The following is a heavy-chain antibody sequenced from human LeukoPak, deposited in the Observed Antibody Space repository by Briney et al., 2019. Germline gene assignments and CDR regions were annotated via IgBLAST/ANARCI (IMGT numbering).Heavy chain of an antibody. V-gene: IGHV1-24*01. CDR2: FDPEDGET. Sequence: GASVKVSCKVSGYTLTELCMHWVRQAPGKGLEWMGGFDPEDGETIYAQKFQGRVTMTEDTSTDTAYMELSSLRSEDTAVYCCATGGGYYYAYFDYWGQGTLVTVSS. J-gene: IGHJ4*02. CDR3: ATGGGYYYAYFDY. CDR1: GYTLTELC. D-gene: IGHD3-22*01.